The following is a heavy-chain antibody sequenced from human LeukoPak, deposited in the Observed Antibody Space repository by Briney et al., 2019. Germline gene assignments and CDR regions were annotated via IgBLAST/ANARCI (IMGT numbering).Heavy chain of an antibody. Sequence: GGSLRLSCAASGFTISSYWMSWVRQAPGQGLEWVANINPDGSDKYYVDSVKGRFTISRDNAENSLYLQMNSLRAEDTAVYYCAGRLSGRYYFDYWGQGTLVTLSS. CDR3: AGRLSGRYYFDY. V-gene: IGHV3-7*01. D-gene: IGHD1-26*01. J-gene: IGHJ4*02. CDR1: GFTISSYW. CDR2: INPDGSDK.